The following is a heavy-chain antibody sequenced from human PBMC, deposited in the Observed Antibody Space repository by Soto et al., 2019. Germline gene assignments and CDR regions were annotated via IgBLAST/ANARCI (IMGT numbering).Heavy chain of an antibody. V-gene: IGHV4-34*01. Sequence: WGTLSLTCAVYGGSFSGYYWSWIRQPPGKGLEWIGYIYHSGSTYYNPSLKSRVTISVDRSKNQFSLKLSSVTAADTAVYYCARALRSGYYYGMDVWGQGTTVTVSS. CDR1: GGSFSGYY. J-gene: IGHJ6*02. CDR3: ARALRSGYYYGMDV. D-gene: IGHD3-3*01. CDR2: IYHSGST.